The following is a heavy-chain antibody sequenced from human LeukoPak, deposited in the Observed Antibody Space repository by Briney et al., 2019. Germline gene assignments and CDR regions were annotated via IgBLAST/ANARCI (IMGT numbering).Heavy chain of an antibody. Sequence: ASVKVSCKASGYTFTNYAIHWVRQAPGQRLEWMGWSNAGNGNTKYSQEFQGRVTITRDTSTSTAYMELRSLRSDDTAVYYCARDMDSSSWYGYYYYYTDVWGKGTTVTVSS. J-gene: IGHJ6*03. V-gene: IGHV1-3*02. D-gene: IGHD6-13*01. CDR3: ARDMDSSSWYGYYYYYTDV. CDR1: GYTFTNYA. CDR2: SNAGNGNT.